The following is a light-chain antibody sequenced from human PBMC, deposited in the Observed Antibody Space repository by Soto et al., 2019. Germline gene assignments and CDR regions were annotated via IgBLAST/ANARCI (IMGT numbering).Light chain of an antibody. CDR2: GAS. Sequence: EVVLTQSPATLSVSPGDRATRSCRASQSVSRNLAWYQQKPGQAPRLLIYGASTRATGVPARFSGSGSATEFTLSISSLQSEDVAVYYCQQYGDWPPETFGQGTKLEI. CDR1: QSVSRN. J-gene: IGKJ2*01. CDR3: QQYGDWPPET. V-gene: IGKV3-15*01.